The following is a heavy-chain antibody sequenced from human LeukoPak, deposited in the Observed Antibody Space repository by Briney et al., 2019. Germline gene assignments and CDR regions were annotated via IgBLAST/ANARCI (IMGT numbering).Heavy chain of an antibody. J-gene: IGHJ4*02. CDR3: TSDQDFYEGGGIRAVN. V-gene: IGHV3-15*01. Sequence: PGGSLRLSCGGSGFTFRQAWMSWVRQAPGKGPEWVGRILSKTNGGTTDYAAPVKGRFTISRDDSKNTLCLQMNSLKSEDTAVYYCTSDQDFYEGGGIRAVNWGQGTVVTVSS. D-gene: IGHD3-16*01. CDR2: ILSKTNGGTT. CDR1: GFTFRQAW.